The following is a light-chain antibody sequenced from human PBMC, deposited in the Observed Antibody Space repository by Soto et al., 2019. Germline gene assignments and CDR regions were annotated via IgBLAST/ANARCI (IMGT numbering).Light chain of an antibody. Sequence: EIVLTQSPATPSLSPGEKATLSCRASQSISHFLAWYQQRPGQAPRLLIYDASNRATGIPTRFSGSGSETDFTLTISSLEPEDFAVYYCQQRSTWPPITFGQGTRLENK. CDR1: QSISHF. CDR3: QQRSTWPPIT. V-gene: IGKV3-11*01. CDR2: DAS. J-gene: IGKJ5*01.